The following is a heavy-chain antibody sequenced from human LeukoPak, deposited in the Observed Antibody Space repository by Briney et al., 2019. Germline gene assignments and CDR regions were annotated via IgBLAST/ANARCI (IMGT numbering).Heavy chain of an antibody. CDR1: GGSFSGYY. Sequence: SETLSLTCAVYGGSFSGYYWSWIRQPPGKGLEWIGEINHSGSTNYNPSLKSRVTISVDTSKNQFSLRLSSVTAADTAVYYCTGYYDSSGYWFDPWGQGTLVTVSS. CDR2: INHSGST. CDR3: TGYYDSSGYWFDP. V-gene: IGHV4-34*01. D-gene: IGHD3-22*01. J-gene: IGHJ5*02.